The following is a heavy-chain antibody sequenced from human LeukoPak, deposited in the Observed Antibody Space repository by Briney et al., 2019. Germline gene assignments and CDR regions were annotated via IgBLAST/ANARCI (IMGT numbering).Heavy chain of an antibody. J-gene: IGHJ4*02. V-gene: IGHV5-51*01. CDR2: IFPGDSVP. Sequence: GGSLKFSCKGFGYSFTSSWIGWGGQMPGKGLGGLGIIFPGDSVPRYSPSFQGQVTISADKSISTAYLQWSSLKASDTAMYYCARHFGEPTRKSPDYSNFLRYFDYWGQGTLVTVSS. CDR3: ARHFGEPTRKSPDYSNFLRYFDY. D-gene: IGHD4-11*01. CDR1: GYSFTSSW.